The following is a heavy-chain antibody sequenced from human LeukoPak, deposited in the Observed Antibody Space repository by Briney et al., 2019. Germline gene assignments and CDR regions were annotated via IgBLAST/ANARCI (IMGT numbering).Heavy chain of an antibody. D-gene: IGHD4-17*01. V-gene: IGHV4-34*01. Sequence: SETLSLTCTVSGGSISGYYWSWIRQPPGKGLEWIGEINHSGSTNYNPSLKSRVTISVDTSKNQFSLKLSSVTAADTAVYYCASRGNDYGDYVPKAVDYWGQGTLVTVSS. CDR1: GGSISGYY. CDR2: INHSGST. CDR3: ASRGNDYGDYVPKAVDY. J-gene: IGHJ4*02.